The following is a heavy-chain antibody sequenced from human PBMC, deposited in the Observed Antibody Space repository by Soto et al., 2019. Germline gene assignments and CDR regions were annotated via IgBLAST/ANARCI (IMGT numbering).Heavy chain of an antibody. CDR1: GFTFTSSA. D-gene: IGHD4-17*01. J-gene: IGHJ5*02. CDR3: AADRAYGGKSLDP. Sequence: SVKVSCKASGFTFTSSAVQWVRQARGQRLEWIGWIVVGSGNTNYAQKFQERVTIARDMSTSTAYMELSSLRSEDTAVYYCAADRAYGGKSLDPWGQGTLVTVSS. CDR2: IVVGSGNT. V-gene: IGHV1-58*01.